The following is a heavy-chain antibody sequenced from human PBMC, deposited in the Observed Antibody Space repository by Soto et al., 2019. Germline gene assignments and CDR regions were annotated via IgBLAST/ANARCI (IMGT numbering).Heavy chain of an antibody. D-gene: IGHD1-26*01. CDR2: INHSGST. V-gene: IGHV4-34*01. CDR1: GGSFSGYY. J-gene: IGHJ4*02. Sequence: SETLSLTCAVYGGSFSGYYWTWIRQPPGTGLEWIGEINHSGSTNYNPSLKSRVTISVDTSKNQFSLKLTSVTAADTAVYYCATSNCGSPSRFDYWGQGTLVTVSS. CDR3: ATSNCGSPSRFDY.